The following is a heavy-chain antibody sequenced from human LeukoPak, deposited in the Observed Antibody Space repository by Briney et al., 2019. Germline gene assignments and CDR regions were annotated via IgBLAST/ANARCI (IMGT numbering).Heavy chain of an antibody. CDR1: GFTFDDYV. CDR3: AKDSRVLLFGELLD. D-gene: IGHD3-10*02. Sequence: GGSLRLSCAASGFTFDDYVMHWVRQPPGKGLEWVSGISWNSRTIDYADSVKGRFTISRDNAKNSLYLQMNSLKTEDTAFYYCAKDSRVLLFGELLDWGHGTLVTVSS. V-gene: IGHV3-9*01. CDR2: ISWNSRTI. J-gene: IGHJ4*01.